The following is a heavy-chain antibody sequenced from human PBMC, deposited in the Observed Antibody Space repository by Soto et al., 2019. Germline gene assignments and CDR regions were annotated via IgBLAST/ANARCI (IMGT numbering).Heavy chain of an antibody. V-gene: IGHV4-39*01. J-gene: IGHJ6*02. CDR1: GGSISSSSYY. Sequence: QLQLQESGPGLVKPSETLSLTCTVSGGSISSSSYYWGWIRQPPGKGLEWIGSIYYSGSTYYNPSLKSRVTISVDTSKNQFSLKLSSVTAADTAVYHCARQYGSGSSLCYYGMDVWGQGTTVTVSS. CDR2: IYYSGST. D-gene: IGHD3-10*01. CDR3: ARQYGSGSSLCYYGMDV.